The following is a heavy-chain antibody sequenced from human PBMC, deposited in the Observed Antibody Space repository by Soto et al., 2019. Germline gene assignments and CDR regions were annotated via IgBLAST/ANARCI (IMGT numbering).Heavy chain of an antibody. V-gene: IGHV3-11*03. CDR2: SSNTNLYR. Sequence: PGGSLRLSCAVSGFTFSDYYMSWIRQAPGKGLEWVSYSSNTNLYRNYVGSVKGRFTVSRDNAKNSLYLQMNSLSADDAAVYFCAKGRAITVYGVDILFDYWGLGTLVTVSS. D-gene: IGHD3-3*01. CDR3: AKGRAITVYGVDILFDY. CDR1: GFTFSDYY. J-gene: IGHJ4*01.